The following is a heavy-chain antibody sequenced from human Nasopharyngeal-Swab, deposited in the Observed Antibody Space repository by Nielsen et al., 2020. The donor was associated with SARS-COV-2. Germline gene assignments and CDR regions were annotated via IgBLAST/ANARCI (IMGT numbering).Heavy chain of an antibody. D-gene: IGHD2-15*01. CDR3: VQGGPRYCRGGSCYSGY. V-gene: IGHV3-23*03. CDR2: IYSGGSST. CDR1: GFTFINYA. J-gene: IGHJ4*02. Sequence: GESLKISCAASGFTFINYAMSWVRQAPGKGLEWVSVIYSGGSSTNYADSVKGRFTISRDNSKDTLYLQMNSLRAEDTAVYYCVQGGPRYCRGGSCYSGYWGQGTLVTVSS.